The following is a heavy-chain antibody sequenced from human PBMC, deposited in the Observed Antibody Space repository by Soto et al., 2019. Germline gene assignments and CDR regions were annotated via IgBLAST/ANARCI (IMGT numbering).Heavy chain of an antibody. V-gene: IGHV1-46*01. CDR1: GDTFTAYY. J-gene: IGHJ4*02. CDR3: ARGGHVVVVTAALDY. CDR2: VNPSGGHT. D-gene: IGHD2-21*02. Sequence: QVQLMQSGAEVKKPGASVKVSCKASGDTFTAYYIHWVRQAPGQGLEWMGTVNPSGGHTTYAQHFLGRVTMTRETSTSTLYMELTSLTSDDTAIYYCARGGHVVVVTAALDYWGQGTLVTVSS.